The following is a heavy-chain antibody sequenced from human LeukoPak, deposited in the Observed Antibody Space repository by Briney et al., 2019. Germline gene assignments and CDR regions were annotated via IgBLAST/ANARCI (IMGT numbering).Heavy chain of an antibody. CDR3: ARIRDGDNDAYDI. V-gene: IGHV1-46*01. CDR2: INPGGDNT. CDR1: GYTFTKSY. Sequence: ASVKVSCKASGYTFTKSYIHWVRQAPGQRLEWMGLINPGGDNTDYAQNFQGRLTMTSDTSARTVYMELSSLRSDDTAVYYCARIRDGDNDAYDIWGQGTLVTVPS. J-gene: IGHJ3*02. D-gene: IGHD5-24*01.